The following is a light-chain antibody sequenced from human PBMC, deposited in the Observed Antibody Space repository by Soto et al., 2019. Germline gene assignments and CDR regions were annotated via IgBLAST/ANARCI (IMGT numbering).Light chain of an antibody. Sequence: DIVMTQSPDSLAVSLGERATINCKSSQSLLYTSNDRNSLSWFQQKPGQPPKLLIYWASTRESGVPDRFSGSGSGTYFTLTISSLQAEDVAVYCCQQYFSPPPTFGQGTKLEIK. CDR1: QSLLYTSNDRNS. V-gene: IGKV4-1*01. CDR3: QQYFSPPPT. CDR2: WAS. J-gene: IGKJ2*01.